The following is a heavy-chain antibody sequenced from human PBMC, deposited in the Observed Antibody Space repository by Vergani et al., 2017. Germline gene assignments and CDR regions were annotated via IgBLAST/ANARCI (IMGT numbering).Heavy chain of an antibody. Sequence: EVQLVQSGAEVKKPGATMKISCKVSGYTFTDHYMHWVKQALGKGLEWMGLVDPEDGETIYAEKFKGRVTIAADTSTDTAHLELGSLRSEDPGVYYCATPQTVTAGGMEVWGQGTTVIVSS. CDR2: VDPEDGET. J-gene: IGHJ6*02. D-gene: IGHD2-21*02. CDR3: ATPQTVTAGGMEV. V-gene: IGHV1-69-2*01. CDR1: GYTFTDHY.